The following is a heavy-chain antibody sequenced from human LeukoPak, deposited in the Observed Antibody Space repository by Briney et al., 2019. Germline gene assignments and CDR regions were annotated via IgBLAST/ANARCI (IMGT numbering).Heavy chain of an antibody. Sequence: SETLSLTCTVSGGSVSSGNYYWSWIRQPPGKGLEWIGYIYHSGSTYYNPSLMSRVTISVDTSKNQFSLKLNSVTAADTAVYYCARGGFYDFWSGYYPHFEYWGQGTLVTVSS. CDR3: ARGGFYDFWSGYYPHFEY. V-gene: IGHV4-61*01. J-gene: IGHJ4*02. CDR2: IYHSGST. CDR1: GGSVSSGNYY. D-gene: IGHD3-3*01.